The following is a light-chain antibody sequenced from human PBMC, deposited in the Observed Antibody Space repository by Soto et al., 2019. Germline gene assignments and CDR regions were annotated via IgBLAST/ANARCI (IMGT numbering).Light chain of an antibody. J-gene: IGLJ1*01. CDR2: EVS. CDR1: SSDVGSYNR. Sequence: QSALTQPPSVSGSPGQSVTISCTGTSSDVGSYNRVSWYQQPPGTAPKLMIYEVSNRPSGVPDRFSGSKSGNTASLTISGLQAEDEADYYCSSFASTHTYVFGTGTKVTVL. V-gene: IGLV2-18*02. CDR3: SSFASTHTYV.